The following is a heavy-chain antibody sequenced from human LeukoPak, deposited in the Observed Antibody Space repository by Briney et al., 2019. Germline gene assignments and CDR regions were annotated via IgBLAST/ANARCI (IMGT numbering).Heavy chain of an antibody. D-gene: IGHD3-10*01. Sequence: PGRSLRLSCAASGFTFDDYAMHWVRQAPGKGLEWVSGISWNSGSIGYADSVKGRFTISRDNAKNSLYLQMNSLRAEDTALYYCAKRAMVRGRDGAFDIWGQGTMVTVSS. CDR2: ISWNSGSI. V-gene: IGHV3-9*01. CDR1: GFTFDDYA. J-gene: IGHJ3*02. CDR3: AKRAMVRGRDGAFDI.